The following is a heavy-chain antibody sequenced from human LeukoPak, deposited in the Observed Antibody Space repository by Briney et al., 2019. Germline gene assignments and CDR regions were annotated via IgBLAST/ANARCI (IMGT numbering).Heavy chain of an antibody. J-gene: IGHJ6*02. CDR2: ISYDGSNK. Sequence: QTGGSLRVYCAASGFTFSSYGMHRVRQAPGKGLEWVAVISYDGSNKYYADSVKGRFTISRDNSKNTLYLQMNSLRAEDTAVYYCARERITMVRAARGMDVWGQGTTVTVSS. V-gene: IGHV3-30*03. CDR1: GFTFSSYG. D-gene: IGHD3-10*01. CDR3: ARERITMVRAARGMDV.